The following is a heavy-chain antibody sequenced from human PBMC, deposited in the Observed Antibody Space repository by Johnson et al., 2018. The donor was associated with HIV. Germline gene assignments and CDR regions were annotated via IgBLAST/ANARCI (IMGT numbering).Heavy chain of an antibody. Sequence: VQLVESGGGVVQPGRSLRVSCGASGFTFSSHDMHWLRQATGTGLEWVAVISYDGSTKYYVDSVNGRFTISRDNAKNSLYMQMNSLRAEDTAVYYCAKRMGGEAFDIWGQGTMVNVSS. J-gene: IGHJ3*02. CDR3: AKRMGGEAFDI. CDR1: GFTFSSHD. D-gene: IGHD1-26*01. CDR2: ISYDGSTK. V-gene: IGHV3-30*18.